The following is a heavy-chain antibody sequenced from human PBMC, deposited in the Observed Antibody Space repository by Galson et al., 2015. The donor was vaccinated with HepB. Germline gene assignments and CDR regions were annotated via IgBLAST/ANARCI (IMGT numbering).Heavy chain of an antibody. CDR2: IYTSGST. D-gene: IGHD3-16*01. Sequence: ETLSLTCTVSGGSISSYYWSWIRQPAGKGLEWIGRIYTSGSTNYNPSLKSRVTMSVDTSKNQFSLKLSSVTAADTAVYYCARVGGRSPGGYDAFDIWGQGTMVTVSS. CDR3: ARVGGRSPGGYDAFDI. J-gene: IGHJ3*02. V-gene: IGHV4-4*07. CDR1: GGSISSYY.